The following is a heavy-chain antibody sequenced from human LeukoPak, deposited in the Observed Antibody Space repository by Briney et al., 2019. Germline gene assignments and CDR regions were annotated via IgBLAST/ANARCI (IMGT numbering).Heavy chain of an antibody. D-gene: IGHD3-22*01. Sequence: ASVKPSCTASGYTFTSYGISWVRQAPGQGLGWMGWISAYIGNTNYAQKLQGRVNMTTDTYTSTAYKEVRSLRSGDTGVYYCARVMYYYDSSGLFDYWGQGTLVTVSS. J-gene: IGHJ4*02. CDR2: ISAYIGNT. V-gene: IGHV1-18*01. CDR3: ARVMYYYDSSGLFDY. CDR1: GYTFTSYG.